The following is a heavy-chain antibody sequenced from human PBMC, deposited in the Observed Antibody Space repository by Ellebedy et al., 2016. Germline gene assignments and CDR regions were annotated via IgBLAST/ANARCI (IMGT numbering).Heavy chain of an antibody. CDR3: VKGASSGSWVTMEY. Sequence: GGSLRLSCAASGFTLNNYAMTWIRQAAGEGLEWVSAITGLTGTTYYADSVKGRFTISRDNSRNTLYLQMNSRRVEDTALYYCVKGASSGSWVTMEYWGQGALVTVSS. D-gene: IGHD6-13*01. CDR1: GFTLNNYA. V-gene: IGHV3-23*01. CDR2: ITGLTGTT. J-gene: IGHJ4*02.